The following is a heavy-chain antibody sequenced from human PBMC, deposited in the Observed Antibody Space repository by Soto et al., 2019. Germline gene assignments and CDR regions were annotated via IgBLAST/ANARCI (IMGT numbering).Heavy chain of an antibody. D-gene: IGHD4-4*01. CDR3: AKDAKRRSNYGGFDY. J-gene: IGHJ4*02. Sequence: EVQLVESGGGLVQPGRSLRLSCAASGFTFDDYAMHWVRQAPGKGLEWVSGISWNSGSIGYADSVKGRFTISRDNAKNSLYLQMNSLRAEDTALYYCAKDAKRRSNYGGFDYWGQGTLVTVSS. CDR1: GFTFDDYA. CDR2: ISWNSGSI. V-gene: IGHV3-9*01.